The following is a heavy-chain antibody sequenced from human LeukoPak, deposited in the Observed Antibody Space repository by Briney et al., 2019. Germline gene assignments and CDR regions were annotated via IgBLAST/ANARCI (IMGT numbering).Heavy chain of an antibody. CDR1: GYTFTSYG. Sequence: ASVKVSCKASGYTFTSYGVSWVRQAPGQGLEWMGWISAYNGNTNYAQKLQGRVTMTTDTSTSTAYMELRSLRSDDTAVYYCAYCSSTSCSLDYWGQGTLVTVSS. D-gene: IGHD2-2*01. CDR2: ISAYNGNT. V-gene: IGHV1-18*01. CDR3: AYCSSTSCSLDY. J-gene: IGHJ4*02.